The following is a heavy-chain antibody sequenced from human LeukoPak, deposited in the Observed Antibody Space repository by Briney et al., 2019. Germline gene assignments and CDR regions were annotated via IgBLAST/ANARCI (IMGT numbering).Heavy chain of an antibody. CDR1: GGSISSYY. Sequence: SETLSLTCTVSGGSISSYYWSWIRQPPGKGMEDIGHIYYSGFTNYNPSLKSRVTISVDTSKNQFSLKLSSVTAADTAVYYCARDGAGHFDYWGQGTLVTVSS. CDR2: IYYSGFT. CDR3: ARDGAGHFDY. V-gene: IGHV4-59*01. D-gene: IGHD6-13*01. J-gene: IGHJ4*02.